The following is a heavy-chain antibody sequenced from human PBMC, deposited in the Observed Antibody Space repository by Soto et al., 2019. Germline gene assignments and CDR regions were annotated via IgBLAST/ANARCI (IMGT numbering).Heavy chain of an antibody. J-gene: IGHJ5*02. D-gene: IGHD2-15*01. CDR2: IIPILGIA. V-gene: IGHV1-69*02. CDR3: AGSHLGYCSGGSCYSNWFDP. Sequence: SVKVSCKASGGTFSSYTISWVRQAPGQGLEWMGRIIPILGIANYAQKFQGRVTITADKSTSTAYMELSSLRSEDTAVFYCAGSHLGYCSGGSCYSNWFDPWGQGTLVTVS. CDR1: GGTFSSYT.